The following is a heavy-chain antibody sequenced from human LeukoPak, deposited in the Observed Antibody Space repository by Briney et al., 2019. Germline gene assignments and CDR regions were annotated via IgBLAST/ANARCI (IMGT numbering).Heavy chain of an antibody. CDR3: AKSSKAARPDY. CDR2: INGSGGSA. D-gene: IGHD6-6*01. Sequence: PGGSLRLSCAASGFTFSSYAMSWVRQAPGKGLEWVSTINGSGGSAYYADSVKGRFTISRDNSKNTLYLQVNSLRAEDTAIYYCAKSSKAARPDYWGQGTLVTVSS. J-gene: IGHJ4*02. CDR1: GFTFSSYA. V-gene: IGHV3-23*01.